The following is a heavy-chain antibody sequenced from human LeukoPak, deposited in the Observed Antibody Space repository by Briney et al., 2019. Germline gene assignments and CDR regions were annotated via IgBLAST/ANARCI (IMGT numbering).Heavy chain of an antibody. J-gene: IGHJ4*02. CDR1: GFTFSSYG. D-gene: IGHD3-22*01. CDR2: IRYDGSNK. V-gene: IGHV3-30*02. CDR3: GRDSSGYYRYFDY. Sequence: GGSLRLSCAASGFTFSSYGMHWVRQAPGKGLEWVAFIRYDGSNKYYADSVKGRFTISRDNSKNTLYLQMNSLRAEDTAVYYCGRDSSGYYRYFDYWGQGTLVTVSS.